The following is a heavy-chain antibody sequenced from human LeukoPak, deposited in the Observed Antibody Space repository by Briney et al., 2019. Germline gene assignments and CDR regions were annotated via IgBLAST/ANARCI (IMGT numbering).Heavy chain of an antibody. Sequence: SVKVSCKASGGTFSSYAISWVRQAPGQGLEWMGGIIPIFGTANYAQRFQGRVTITADESTSTAYMELSSLRSEDTAVYYCYSGSYYVADFDYWGQGTLVTVSS. V-gene: IGHV1-69*01. D-gene: IGHD1-26*01. J-gene: IGHJ4*02. CDR1: GGTFSSYA. CDR3: YSGSYYVADFDY. CDR2: IIPIFGTA.